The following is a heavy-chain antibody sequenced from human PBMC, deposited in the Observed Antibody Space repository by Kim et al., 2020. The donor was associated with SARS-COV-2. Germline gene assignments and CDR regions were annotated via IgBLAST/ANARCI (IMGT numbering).Heavy chain of an antibody. J-gene: IGHJ3*02. D-gene: IGHD2-8*02. CDR2: ISPSGDVA. Sequence: ASVKVSCKASGYTLASCYVHWVRQAPGQGPEWMGVISPSGDVARYAQRFQGRVTVTRDTATGTVYMALSILTSDDTAVYYCATEAPATGGLDIWGQGPMV. CDR3: ATEAPATGGLDI. CDR1: GYTLASCY. V-gene: IGHV1-46*01.